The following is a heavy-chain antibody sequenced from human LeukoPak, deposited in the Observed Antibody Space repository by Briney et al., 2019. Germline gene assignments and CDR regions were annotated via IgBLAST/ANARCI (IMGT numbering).Heavy chain of an antibody. CDR1: GFTFSSYA. CDR2: ISGSGDNT. D-gene: IGHD2-8*01. Sequence: GGSLRLSCAASGFTFSSYAMNWVRKAPGKGLEWVSAISGSGDNTYYADSVKGRFTISRDNSKNTLYLQMNSLRAEDTAVYYCAKGGYCTNGVCFAYYYFDSWGQGTLVTVSS. V-gene: IGHV3-23*01. J-gene: IGHJ4*02. CDR3: AKGGYCTNGVCFAYYYFDS.